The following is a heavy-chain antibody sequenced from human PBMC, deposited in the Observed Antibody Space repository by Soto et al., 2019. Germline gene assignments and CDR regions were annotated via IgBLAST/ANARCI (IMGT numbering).Heavy chain of an antibody. V-gene: IGHV3-23*01. D-gene: IGHD3-22*01. CDR2: ISGTGGST. CDR1: GFTFSSYA. CDR3: PKDVYYYDCSDYYYVGSLHFDY. Sequence: GGSLRLSCAASGFTFSSYAMSCVRQAPGKGLEWGSAISGTGGSTYYADSVKGRFTISRDNSKNTLCLQMNSLRAEDTAVYYWPKDVYYYDCSDYYYVGSLHFDYWGRGTLVTVSS. J-gene: IGHJ4*02.